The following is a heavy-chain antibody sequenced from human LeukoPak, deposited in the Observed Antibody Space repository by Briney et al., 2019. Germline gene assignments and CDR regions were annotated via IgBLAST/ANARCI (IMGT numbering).Heavy chain of an antibody. Sequence: GGSLRLSCAASGFTFSSYSMNWVRQAPGKGLEWVSSISSSSSYIYYTDSVKGRFTISRDNAKNSLYLQMNSLRAEDTAIYYCARDERLLSFLKWGQGTLVTVSS. CDR3: ARDERLLSFLK. CDR2: ISSSSSYI. V-gene: IGHV3-21*04. CDR1: GFTFSSYS. J-gene: IGHJ4*02. D-gene: IGHD3-3*01.